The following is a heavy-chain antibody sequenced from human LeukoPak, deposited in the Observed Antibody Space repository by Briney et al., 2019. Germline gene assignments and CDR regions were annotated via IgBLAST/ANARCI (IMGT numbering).Heavy chain of an antibody. Sequence: ASVKVSCKASGYTFTSYAMNWVRQAPGQGLEWMGWINTNTGNPTYAQGFTGRFVFSLDTSVSTAYLQISSLKAEDTAVYYCARVGITMVRGVIYYTDVWGKGTTVTVSS. D-gene: IGHD3-10*01. V-gene: IGHV7-4-1*02. J-gene: IGHJ6*03. CDR3: ARVGITMVRGVIYYTDV. CDR2: INTNTGNP. CDR1: GYTFTSYA.